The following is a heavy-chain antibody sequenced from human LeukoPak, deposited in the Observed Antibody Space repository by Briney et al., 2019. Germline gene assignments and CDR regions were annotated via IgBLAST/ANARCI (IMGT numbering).Heavy chain of an antibody. CDR2: IYYSGST. D-gene: IGHD3-10*01. CDR3: ARNTYYYGWIDY. V-gene: IGHV4-30-4*08. J-gene: IGHJ4*02. Sequence: SETLSLTCTVSGGSISSSSYYWSWIRQPPGKGLEWIGYIYYSGSTYYNPSLKSRVTISVDTSKNQFSLKLSSVTAADTAVYYCARNTYYYGWIDYWGQGTLVTVSS. CDR1: GGSISSSSYY.